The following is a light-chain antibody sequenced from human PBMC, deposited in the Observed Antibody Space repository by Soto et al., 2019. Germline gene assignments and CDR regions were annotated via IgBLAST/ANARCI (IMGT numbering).Light chain of an antibody. CDR2: HTS. Sequence: EIVLTQSPATLSLSPGERATLSCWASHSVTTSLAWFQHRPGQAPRLLIYHTSTRAAGIPARFSGRGSGADFTLTISSLEPEDFAVYYCQQRSSSVTFGQGTRVEIK. J-gene: IGKJ1*01. CDR1: HSVTTS. CDR3: QQRSSSVT. V-gene: IGKV3-11*01.